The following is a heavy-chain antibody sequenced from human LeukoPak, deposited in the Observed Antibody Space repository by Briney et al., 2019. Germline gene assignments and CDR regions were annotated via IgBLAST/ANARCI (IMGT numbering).Heavy chain of an antibody. CDR2: IYYSGST. D-gene: IGHD2-21*01. CDR1: GGSISSYY. V-gene: IGHV4-59*01. J-gene: IGHJ5*02. Sequence: PSETLSLTCTVSGGSISSYYWSWIRQPPGKGLEWIGYIYYSGSTNYNPPLKSRVTISVDTSKNQFSLKLSSVTAADTAVYYCARDGTYSLDPWGQGTLVTVSS. CDR3: ARDGTYSLDP.